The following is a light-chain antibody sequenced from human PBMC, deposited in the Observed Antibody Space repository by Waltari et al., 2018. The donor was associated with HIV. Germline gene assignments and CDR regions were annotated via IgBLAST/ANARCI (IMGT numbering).Light chain of an antibody. V-gene: IGLV2-8*01. CDR1: SSDVGGYNY. J-gene: IGLJ1*01. Sequence: QSPLTPPPSASGSPGQSVTISCTGTSSDVGGYNYVSWYQQHPGKAPKLMIYEVSKRPSGVPDRFSGSKSGNTASLTVSGLQPEDEADYYCSSYAGSNNFVFGTGTKVTVL. CDR3: SSYAGSNNFV. CDR2: EVS.